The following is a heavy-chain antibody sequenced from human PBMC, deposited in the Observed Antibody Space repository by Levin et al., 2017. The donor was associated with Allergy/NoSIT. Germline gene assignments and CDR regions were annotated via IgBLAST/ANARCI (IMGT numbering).Heavy chain of an antibody. V-gene: IGHV3-21*01. Sequence: SCATSGFTFSTYAMNWVRQAPGKGLDWIASINSGSNSIKYADSVKGRFTISRDNAKKSLYLQMSSLRAEDSAVYFCASGGGSYNYWGQGTLVTVSS. CDR3: ASGGGSYNY. D-gene: IGHD1-26*01. CDR1: GFTFSTYA. CDR2: INSGSNSI. J-gene: IGHJ4*02.